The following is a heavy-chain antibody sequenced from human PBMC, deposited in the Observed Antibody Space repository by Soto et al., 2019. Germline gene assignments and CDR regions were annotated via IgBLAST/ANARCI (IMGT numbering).Heavy chain of an antibody. CDR3: ARGLGIAAAGPVDY. D-gene: IGHD6-13*01. CDR1: GGTFSSYA. J-gene: IGHJ4*02. V-gene: IGHV1-69*13. Sequence: GASVKVSCKASGGTFSSYAISWVRQAPGQGLEWMGGIIPIFGTANYAQKFQGRVTITADESTSTAYMELSSLRSEDTAVYYCARGLGIAAAGPVDYWGQGTLVTVSS. CDR2: IIPIFGTA.